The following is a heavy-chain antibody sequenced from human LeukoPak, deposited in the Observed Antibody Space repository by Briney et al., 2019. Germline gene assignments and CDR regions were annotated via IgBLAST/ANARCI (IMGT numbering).Heavy chain of an antibody. J-gene: IGHJ3*02. Sequence: GGSLRLSCVASGFTFSSYGMHWVRQAPGKGLEWVAVIWYDGSNKYYADSVKGRFTISRDNSKNTLYLQMNSLRAEDTAVYYCARKEYCSGGSCLPFDIWGQGTMVTVSS. D-gene: IGHD2-15*01. CDR2: IWYDGSNK. CDR1: GFTFSSYG. V-gene: IGHV3-33*01. CDR3: ARKEYCSGGSCLPFDI.